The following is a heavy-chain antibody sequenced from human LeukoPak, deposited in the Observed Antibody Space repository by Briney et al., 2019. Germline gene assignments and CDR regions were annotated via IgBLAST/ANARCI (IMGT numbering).Heavy chain of an antibody. J-gene: IGHJ6*03. Sequence: SQTLSLTCTVSTGSISSGDYYWSWIRQPPGKGLEWIGYIYYSGSTYYNPSLKSRVTISVDTSKNQFSLNLSSVTAADTAVYYCSRGVVPYYYYYYIDVWGKGTTVTVSS. V-gene: IGHV4-30-4*01. CDR3: SRGVVPYYYYYYIDV. D-gene: IGHD2-15*01. CDR2: IYYSGST. CDR1: TGSISSGDYY.